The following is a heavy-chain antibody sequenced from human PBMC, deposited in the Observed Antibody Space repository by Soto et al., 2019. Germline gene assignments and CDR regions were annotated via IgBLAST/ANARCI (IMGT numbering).Heavy chain of an antibody. CDR2: IGTAGDT. J-gene: IGHJ6*02. V-gene: IGHV3-13*01. Sequence: EVQLVESGGGLVQPGGSLRLSCAASGFTFSNYDMHWVRQVTGKGLEWVSAIGTAGDTYYPGSVKGRFTISRENAENSLYLQVNSLQAEDTAVYYRARDGDRQKKKYGLDAWGPGTAVTVSS. D-gene: IGHD3-10*01. CDR3: ARDGDRQKKKYGLDA. CDR1: GFTFSNYD.